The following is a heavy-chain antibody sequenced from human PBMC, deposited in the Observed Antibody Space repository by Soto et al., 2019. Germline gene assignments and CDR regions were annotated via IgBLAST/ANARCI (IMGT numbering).Heavy chain of an antibody. CDR2: IFYSVST. J-gene: IGHJ6*03. CDR3: ARIVRGIVITYYYMDV. CDR1: GGSISSSSYY. Sequence: QVQLQESGPGLVKPSETLSLTCTVSGGSISSSSYYWGWIRQPPGKGLGWIGSIFYSVSTYYNPSLPSPVTISVDTSTNQFSLKLRSVTAADTAVYYCARIVRGIVITYYYMDVWGKGTTVTVSS. V-gene: IGHV4-39*01. D-gene: IGHD2-21*01.